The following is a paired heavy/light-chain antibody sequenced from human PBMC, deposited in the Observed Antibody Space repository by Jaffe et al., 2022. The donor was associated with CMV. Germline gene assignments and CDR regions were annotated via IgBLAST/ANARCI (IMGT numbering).Light chain of an antibody. V-gene: IGLV1-51*02. CDR3: GTWDSRLGAWV. J-gene: IGLJ3*02. CDR1: SSNIENNY. CDR2: ENN. Sequence: QSVLTQPPSVSAAPGQKVTISCSGSSSNIENNYVSWYQQFPGTAPKFLMYENNKRPSGIPDRFSGSKSDTSATLDITGLQTGDEADYYCGTWDSRLGAWVFGGGTRLTVL.
Heavy chain of an antibody. CDR1: GFTFSSYE. CDR2: ISSSAGII. CDR3: ARRGYCSGGSCLDY. D-gene: IGHD2-15*01. J-gene: IGHJ4*02. V-gene: IGHV3-48*03. Sequence: EVQLVESGGSLVQPGGSLRLSCAVSGFTFSSYEMNWVRQAPGKGLEWVSYISSSAGIIYYADSVKGRFTISRDNANDSLYLQMNNLRAEDTAVYYCARRGYCSGGSCLDYWGQGALVTVSS.